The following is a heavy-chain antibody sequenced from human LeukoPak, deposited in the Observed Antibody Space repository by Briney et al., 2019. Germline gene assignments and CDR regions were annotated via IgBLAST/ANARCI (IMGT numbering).Heavy chain of an antibody. CDR1: GYTFTSYG. J-gene: IGHJ5*02. V-gene: IGHV1-18*01. CDR2: ISAYNGNT. CDR3: ARGGADFWSGENWFDP. Sequence: ASVKVSCKASGYTFTSYGISWVRQAPGQGLEWMGWISAYNGNTNYAQKLQGRVTMTTDTSTSTAYMELRSLRSDDTAVYYCARGGADFWSGENWFDPWGQGTLVTVSS. D-gene: IGHD3-3*01.